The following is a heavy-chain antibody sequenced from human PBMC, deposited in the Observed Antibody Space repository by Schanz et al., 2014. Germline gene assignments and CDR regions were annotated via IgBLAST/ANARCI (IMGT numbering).Heavy chain of an antibody. V-gene: IGHV3-30*02. D-gene: IGHD6-13*01. Sequence: QVQLVESGGGVVQPGGSLRLSCAASGFTFSSFGMHWVRQAPGKGLEWVAFIQNDGSNYYHADSVKGRFTISRGNSKNTLYLQINSLRTEDTAVFYCAKGLGTRSNNFDYWGQGTLVTVSS. J-gene: IGHJ4*02. CDR1: GFTFSSFG. CDR2: IQNDGSNY. CDR3: AKGLGTRSNNFDY.